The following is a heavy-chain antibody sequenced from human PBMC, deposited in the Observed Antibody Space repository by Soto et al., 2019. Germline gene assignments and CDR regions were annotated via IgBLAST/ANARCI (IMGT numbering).Heavy chain of an antibody. D-gene: IGHD4-4*01. J-gene: IGHJ4*02. V-gene: IGHV2-5*01. CDR3: AHRTTVTSGIN. CDR2: IYWNDEK. CDR1: GFSLTTDGVG. Sequence: QITLRESGPTLVEPTQTLTLTCTFSGFSLTTDGVGVDWIRQPPGRALEWLGLIYWNDEKRYRPSLHSRLTITMDTSRNQVVLTMTNMDPVDTATYYCAHRTTVTSGINWGQGTLVTVSS.